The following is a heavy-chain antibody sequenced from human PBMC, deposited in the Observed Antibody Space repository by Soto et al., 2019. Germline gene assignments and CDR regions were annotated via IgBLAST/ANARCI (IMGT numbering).Heavy chain of an antibody. CDR2: IGRNGGSP. V-gene: IGHV3-23*01. CDR1: GFTFRNYD. Sequence: EVQLLESGGGLVQPGGSLRLSCAASGFTFRNYDMSWVRQAPGKGLDWVSTIGRNGGSPQYADSVKGRFPISRDNSRNALYLQMNSLRAEDTALYYCARMYGDYSFSWFVPWGQGALVTVSS. D-gene: IGHD4-17*01. CDR3: ARMYGDYSFSWFVP. J-gene: IGHJ5*02.